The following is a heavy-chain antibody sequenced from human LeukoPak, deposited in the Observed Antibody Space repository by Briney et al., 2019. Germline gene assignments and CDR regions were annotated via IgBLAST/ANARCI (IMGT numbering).Heavy chain of an antibody. Sequence: GGSLRLSCITSGFTFGDHAMSWVRQAPGKGLDWVGFIRSKGYGGTTEYAASVEGRFTISRDDSKSIAYLQMNSLKSEDTAVYYCTRGPTGRWLYYGMDVWGQGTTVIVSS. D-gene: IGHD5-24*01. V-gene: IGHV3-49*04. CDR3: TRGPTGRWLYYGMDV. CDR2: IRSKGYGGTT. CDR1: GFTFGDHA. J-gene: IGHJ6*02.